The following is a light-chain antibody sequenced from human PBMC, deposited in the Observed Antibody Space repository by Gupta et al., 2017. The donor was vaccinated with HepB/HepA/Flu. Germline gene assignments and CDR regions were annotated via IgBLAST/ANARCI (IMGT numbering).Light chain of an antibody. CDR3: MQSVQPPLT. CDR2: EIS. CDR1: QSLLHSSGETY. V-gene: IGKV2D-29*01. Sequence: DIVMTQTPLSLSVTPGQPASISCKSSQSLLHSSGETYLYWFLQKPGQPPQLLIHEISKRFSGVPERFSGSGSGTDFTLKISRVETEDVGAYYCMQSVQPPLTFGGGTKVEIK. J-gene: IGKJ4*01.